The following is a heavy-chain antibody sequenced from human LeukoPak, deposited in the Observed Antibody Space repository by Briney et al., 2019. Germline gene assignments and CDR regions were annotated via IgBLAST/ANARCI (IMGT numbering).Heavy chain of an antibody. CDR1: GGTFSSYA. D-gene: IGHD5-18*01. J-gene: IGHJ3*02. Sequence: SVKVSCKASGGTFSSYAISWVRQAPGQGLEWMGGIIPIFGTANYAQKFQGRVTIIADESTSTAYMELSSLRSEDTAVYYCARDLVDSGAFDIWGQGTMVTVSS. CDR3: ARDLVDSGAFDI. CDR2: IIPIFGTA. V-gene: IGHV1-69*01.